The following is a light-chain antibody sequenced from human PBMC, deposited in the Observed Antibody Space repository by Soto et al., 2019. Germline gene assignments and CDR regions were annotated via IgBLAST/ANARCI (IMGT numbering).Light chain of an antibody. V-gene: IGKV3-15*01. Sequence: EIVMTQSPDTLSVSPGESATLSCRASQSVSSKLAWYQQIPGQAPRLLVYDAFTRDTGVPARFTGSWSGTQFSLSISRLQSRDFPVYCCQQYNNCPRTFGQGTKVEI. J-gene: IGKJ1*01. CDR1: QSVSSK. CDR2: DAF. CDR3: QQYNNCPRT.